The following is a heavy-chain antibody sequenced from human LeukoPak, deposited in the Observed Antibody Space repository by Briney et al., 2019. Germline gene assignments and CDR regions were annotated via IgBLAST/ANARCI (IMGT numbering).Heavy chain of an antibody. CDR3: ARNGDDSSDYYYFDY. CDR1: GGSFSGYY. J-gene: IGHJ4*02. D-gene: IGHD3-22*01. Sequence: SETLSLTCAVYGGSFSGYYWSWIRQPPGMGLQWIGEINHSGSTNYNPSLKSRVTISVDTSKNQFSLKLSSVTAADTAIYYCARNGDDSSDYYYFDYWGQGTLVTVSS. CDR2: INHSGST. V-gene: IGHV4-34*01.